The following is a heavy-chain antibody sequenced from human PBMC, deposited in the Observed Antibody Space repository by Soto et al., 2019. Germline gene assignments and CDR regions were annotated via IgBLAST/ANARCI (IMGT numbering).Heavy chain of an antibody. Sequence: EVQLVESGGGLVQPGGSLRVSCAASGFTFSTYNMNWVRQAPGKGLEWVSYISSGSSPIYYADSVKGRFTISRDNAKNSLYLQMNSLRAEDTAVYYCARGASYGMDVWGQGTTVTVSS. CDR3: ARGASYGMDV. J-gene: IGHJ6*02. CDR2: ISSGSSPI. V-gene: IGHV3-48*01. CDR1: GFTFSTYN.